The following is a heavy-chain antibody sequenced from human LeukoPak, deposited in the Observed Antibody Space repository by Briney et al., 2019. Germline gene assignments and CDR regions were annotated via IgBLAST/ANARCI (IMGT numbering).Heavy chain of an antibody. J-gene: IGHJ1*01. V-gene: IGHV1-18*01. CDR2: ISAYNGNT. CDR1: GYTFTSYG. CDR3: ARVDWAYDYDSSGYLYD. Sequence: ALVKVSCKASGYTFTSYGISWVRQAPGQGLEWMGWISAYNGNTNYAQKLQGRVTMTTDTSTSTAYMELRSLRSDDTAVYYCARVDWAYDYDSSGYLYDWPQATQVTVTS. D-gene: IGHD3-22*01.